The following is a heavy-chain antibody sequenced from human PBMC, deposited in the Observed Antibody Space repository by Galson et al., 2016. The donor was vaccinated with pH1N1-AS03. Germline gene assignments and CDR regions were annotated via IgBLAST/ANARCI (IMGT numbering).Heavy chain of an antibody. J-gene: IGHJ6*02. CDR1: GGVFNTYA. D-gene: IGHD4-23*01. CDR3: ARKMGGGSALDA. V-gene: IGHV1-69*13. Sequence: SVKVSCKASGGVFNTYAINWVRQAPGEGLEWMGGTTPLTGTPNYAQKFQGRVTINADSMEISGRTYEDTAVYYCARKMGGGSALDAWGQGTSVTVSS. CDR2: TTPLTGTP.